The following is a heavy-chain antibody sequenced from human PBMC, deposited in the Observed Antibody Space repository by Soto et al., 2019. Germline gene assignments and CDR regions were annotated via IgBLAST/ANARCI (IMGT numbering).Heavy chain of an antibody. CDR1: GFTFSSYG. J-gene: IGHJ4*02. V-gene: IGHV3-33*01. Sequence: QVQLVESGGGVVQPGRSLRLSCAASGFTFSSYGMHWVRQAPGKGLEWVAVIWYDGSNKYYADSVKGRFTISRDNSENTLYLQMNSLRAEDTAVYYCARHRYSSGWYDLDYWGQGTLVTVSS. CDR2: IWYDGSNK. D-gene: IGHD6-19*01. CDR3: ARHRYSSGWYDLDY.